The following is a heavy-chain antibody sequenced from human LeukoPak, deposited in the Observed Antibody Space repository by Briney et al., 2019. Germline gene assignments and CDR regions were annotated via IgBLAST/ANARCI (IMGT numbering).Heavy chain of an antibody. V-gene: IGHV1-8*01. Sequence: ASVKVSCKASGYTFTSYDINWVRQATGQGLEWMGWMNPNSGNTGYAQKFQGRVTMTRNTSISTAYMELSSLRSEDTAVYYCAGGIGSWFVGAFDIWGQGTMVTVSS. CDR1: GYTFTSYD. CDR2: MNPNSGNT. J-gene: IGHJ3*02. D-gene: IGHD6-13*01. CDR3: AGGIGSWFVGAFDI.